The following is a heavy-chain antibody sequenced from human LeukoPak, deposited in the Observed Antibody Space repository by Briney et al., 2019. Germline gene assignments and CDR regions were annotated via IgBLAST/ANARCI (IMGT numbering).Heavy chain of an antibody. CDR1: GFTFSSYS. V-gene: IGHV3-21*01. J-gene: IGHJ4*02. CDR3: ARSGYSGGLGGDY. CDR2: ISSSSSYI. D-gene: IGHD6-19*01. Sequence: GGSLRLSCAASGFTFSSYSMNWVRQAPGKGLEWVSSISSSSSYIYYADSVKGRFTISRDNAKNSLYLQMNSLRAEDTAVYYCARSGYSGGLGGDYWGQGTLVTVSS.